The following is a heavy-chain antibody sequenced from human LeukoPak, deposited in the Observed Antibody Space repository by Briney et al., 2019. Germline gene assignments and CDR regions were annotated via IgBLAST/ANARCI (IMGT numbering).Heavy chain of an antibody. CDR1: GFTFSSYA. CDR3: AKGSSTYSITSYWYFDL. D-gene: IGHD6-13*01. J-gene: IGHJ2*01. Sequence: GGSLRLSCAASGFTFSSYAMHWVRQAPGKGLEWVAVISYDGSNKYYADSVKDRFTISRDNSKNTLYLQMNSLRAEDTAIYYCAKGSSTYSITSYWYFDLWGRGTLVTVSS. CDR2: ISYDGSNK. V-gene: IGHV3-30-3*01.